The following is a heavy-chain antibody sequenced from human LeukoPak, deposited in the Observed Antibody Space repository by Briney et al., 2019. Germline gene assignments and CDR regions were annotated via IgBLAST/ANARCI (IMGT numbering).Heavy chain of an antibody. J-gene: IGHJ4*02. D-gene: IGHD6-19*01. CDR1: GGSIGSNY. CDR2: IYYTGGT. Sequence: PSETLSLTCTVSGGSIGSNYWTWLLQPPGKGLEYIGYIYYTGGTNYNSSRKSRVTISVDTSKNQFSLTLSSVTPPDTAVYFCAKHGHSGWVIVYWGQGTLVTVSA. V-gene: IGHV4-59*08. CDR3: AKHGHSGWVIVY.